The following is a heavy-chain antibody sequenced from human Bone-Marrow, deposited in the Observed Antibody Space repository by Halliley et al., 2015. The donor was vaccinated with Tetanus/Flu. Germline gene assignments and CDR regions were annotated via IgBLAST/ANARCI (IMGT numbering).Heavy chain of an antibody. Sequence: KGLMWVSRISPDGGYKSYADSVKGRFTISRDNAKNSLYLQMDSLRAEDTAVYYCSRWVRALDFWGRGTLVTVSS. D-gene: IGHD1-26*01. CDR3: SRWVRALDF. V-gene: IGHV3-74*03. CDR2: ISPDGGYK. J-gene: IGHJ4*02.